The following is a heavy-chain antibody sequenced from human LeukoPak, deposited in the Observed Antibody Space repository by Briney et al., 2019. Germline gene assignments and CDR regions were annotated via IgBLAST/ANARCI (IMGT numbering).Heavy chain of an antibody. CDR2: IKQDGSER. V-gene: IGHV3-7*05. D-gene: IGHD5-24*01. CDR1: GFTFSNYW. Sequence: GGSLRLSCAASGFTFSNYWMIWVRQAPGKGLEGVGNIKQDGSERRYADSVRGRFSISRDNAQTSLYLQMNSLRAEDTAVYYCARASDPWLQLTWGQGTLVTVSS. CDR3: ARASDPWLQLT. J-gene: IGHJ5*02.